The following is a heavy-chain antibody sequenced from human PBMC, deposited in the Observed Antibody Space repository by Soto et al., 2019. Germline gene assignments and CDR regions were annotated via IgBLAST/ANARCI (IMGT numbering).Heavy chain of an antibody. D-gene: IGHD5-12*01. J-gene: IGHJ4*02. CDR3: ASGDGYNEYYFDY. Sequence: QVQLQESGPGLVKPSETLSLTCTVSGGSISSYYWSWIRQPPGKGLEWIGYIYYSGSTNYNPSLNSRVSKSLDKXKNQFSLKLSSVTAADTAVYYCASGDGYNEYYFDYWGQGTLVTVSS. CDR1: GGSISSYY. V-gene: IGHV4-59*01. CDR2: IYYSGST.